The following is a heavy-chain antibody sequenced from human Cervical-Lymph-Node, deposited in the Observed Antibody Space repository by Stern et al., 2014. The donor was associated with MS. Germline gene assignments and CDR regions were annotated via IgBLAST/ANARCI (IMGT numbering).Heavy chain of an antibody. J-gene: IGHJ4*02. V-gene: IGHV3-30*03. CDR3: ASGPVDTAMNNFDY. D-gene: IGHD5-18*01. Sequence: VQLVESGGGVVQTGRSLRLSCAASGFTFSSYGMHWVRQAPGKGLEWVAVISYDGSNKYYADSVKGRFTISRDNSKNTLYLQMNSLRAEDTAVYYCASGPVDTAMNNFDYWGQGTLVTVSS. CDR1: GFTFSSYG. CDR2: ISYDGSNK.